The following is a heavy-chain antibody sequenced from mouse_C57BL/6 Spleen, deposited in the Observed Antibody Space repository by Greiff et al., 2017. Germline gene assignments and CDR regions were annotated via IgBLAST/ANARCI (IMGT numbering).Heavy chain of an antibody. CDR1: GYTFTSSW. D-gene: IGHD2-5*01. J-gene: IGHJ1*03. CDR3: ARPYERNYYWYFAI. CDR2: IYPGSGSP. Sequence: QVQLQQPGAELVKPGASVKMSCKASGYTFTSSWLTWVKQRPGQGLEWIGDIYPGSGSPNYNEKFTSTATLTVDTPSSTAYMQSSSRTSEDSAVYYCARPYERNYYWYFAIWGTGTTVTVSS. V-gene: IGHV1-55*01.